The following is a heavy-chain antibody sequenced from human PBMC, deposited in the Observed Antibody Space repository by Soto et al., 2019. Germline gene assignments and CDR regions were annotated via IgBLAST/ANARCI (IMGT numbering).Heavy chain of an antibody. CDR3: ARRVVDYGDYSYFDL. V-gene: IGHV4-39*01. J-gene: IGHJ2*01. CDR1: GGSISSSSYY. D-gene: IGHD4-17*01. CDR2: IYYSGST. Sequence: QLQLQESGPGLVKPSETLSLTCTVSGGSISSSSYYWGWIRQPPGKGLEWIGSIYYSGSTYYNPSLKSRVTISVDTSKNQFSLKLSSVTAADTAVYYCARRVVDYGDYSYFDLWGRGTLVTVSS.